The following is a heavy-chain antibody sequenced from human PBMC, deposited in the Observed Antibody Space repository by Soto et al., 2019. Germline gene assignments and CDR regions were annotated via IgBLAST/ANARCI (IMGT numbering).Heavy chain of an antibody. V-gene: IGHV5-10-1*01. CDR1: GYSFTSYW. Sequence: GESLKISCKGSGYSFTSYWISWVRQMPGKGLEWMGRIDPSDSYTNYSPSFQGHVTISADKSISTAYLQWSSLKASDTAMYYCARRCSSTSCYDSQPHGMDVWGQGTTVTVSS. CDR2: IDPSDSYT. CDR3: ARRCSSTSCYDSQPHGMDV. J-gene: IGHJ6*02. D-gene: IGHD2-2*01.